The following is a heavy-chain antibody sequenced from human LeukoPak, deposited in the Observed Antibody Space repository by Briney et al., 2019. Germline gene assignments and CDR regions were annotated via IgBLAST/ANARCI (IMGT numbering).Heavy chain of an antibody. CDR2: ISSSSGYI. J-gene: IGHJ3*02. CDR3: ARESSPEDAFDI. V-gene: IGHV3-21*01. Sequence: GGSLRLSCAASGFTFSSYSMNWVRQAPGKGLEWVSSISSSSGYIYYADSVKGRFTISRDNAKNSLYLQMNSLRAEDTAVYYCARESSPEDAFDIWGQGTMVTVSS. CDR1: GFTFSSYS.